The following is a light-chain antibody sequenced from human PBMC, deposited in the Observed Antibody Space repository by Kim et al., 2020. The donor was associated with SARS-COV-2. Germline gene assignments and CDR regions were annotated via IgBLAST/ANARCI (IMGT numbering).Light chain of an antibody. J-gene: IGKJ4*01. Sequence: SPGKRATLSCRASQSVSNNYLAWYQQRPGQAPRLLIHGASSRATGIPDRFSGSGSGTDFTLTISRLEPEDFAVYYCQQYVSSPLTFGRGTKVDIK. V-gene: IGKV3-20*01. CDR1: QSVSNNY. CDR3: QQYVSSPLT. CDR2: GAS.